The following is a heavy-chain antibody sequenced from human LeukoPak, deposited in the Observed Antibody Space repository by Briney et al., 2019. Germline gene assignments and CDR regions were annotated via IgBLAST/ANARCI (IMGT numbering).Heavy chain of an antibody. Sequence: SGTLSLTCAVSGGSISSSNWWSWVRQPPGKGLEWIGEIYHSGSTYYNPSLKSRVTISVDRSKNQFSLKLSSVTAADTAVYYCARGRDDFWSGLPYNWFDPWGQGTLVTVSS. V-gene: IGHV4-4*02. D-gene: IGHD3-3*01. CDR2: IYHSGST. CDR3: ARGRDDFWSGLPYNWFDP. CDR1: GGSISSSNW. J-gene: IGHJ5*02.